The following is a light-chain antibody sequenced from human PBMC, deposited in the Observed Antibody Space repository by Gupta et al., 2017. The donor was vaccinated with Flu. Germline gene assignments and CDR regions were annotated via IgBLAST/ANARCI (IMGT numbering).Light chain of an antibody. J-gene: IGLJ1*01. V-gene: IGLV1-40*01. CDR2: GNT. CDR1: SSNIGAGYN. Sequence: QSVLTQPPSVSGAPGQGVTIPCTGSSSNIGAGYNVQWYQQLPGTAPKLLIYGNTNRPSGVPDRFSGSKSGTSASPAITSASLAITGLQAEDEADYYCQSYDSSLSGYVFGTGTKVTVL. CDR3: QSYDSSLSGYV.